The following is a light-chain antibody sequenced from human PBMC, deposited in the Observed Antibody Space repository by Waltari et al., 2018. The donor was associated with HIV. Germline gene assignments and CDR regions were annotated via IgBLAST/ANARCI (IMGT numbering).Light chain of an antibody. J-gene: IGLJ2*01. CDR3: SSYTGSSTLVV. Sequence: QSALTQPASVSGSPGQSITISCTGTSSDIGGSTYVSWYQQHPGKAPKLMIYEVSYRPSGISNRFSGSKSGNTASLTISGLQADDEADYYCSSYTGSSTLVVFGGGTKLIVL. CDR1: SSDIGGSTY. V-gene: IGLV2-14*01. CDR2: EVS.